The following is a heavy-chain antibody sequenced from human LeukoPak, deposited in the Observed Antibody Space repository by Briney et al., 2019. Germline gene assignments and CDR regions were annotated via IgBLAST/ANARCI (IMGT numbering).Heavy chain of an antibody. J-gene: IGHJ4*02. CDR3: AKMVHTEQWLVPFDY. Sequence: GGSLRLSCAASGFTFSNAWMSWVRQAPGKGLEWVSTISGSGGSTYYADSVKGRFTISRDNSKNTLYLQMNSLRAEDTAVYYCAKMVHTEQWLVPFDYWGQGTLVTVSS. CDR2: ISGSGGST. V-gene: IGHV3-23*01. CDR1: GFTFSNAW. D-gene: IGHD6-19*01.